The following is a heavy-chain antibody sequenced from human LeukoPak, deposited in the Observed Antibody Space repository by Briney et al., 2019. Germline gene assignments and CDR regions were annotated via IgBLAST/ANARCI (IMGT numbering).Heavy chain of an antibody. J-gene: IGHJ4*02. CDR3: AKMVHTEQWLVPFDY. Sequence: GGSLRLSCAASGFTFSNAWMSWVRQAPGKGLEWVSTISGSGGSTYYADSVKGRFTISRDNSKNTLYLQMNSLRAEDTAVYYCAKMVHTEQWLVPFDYWGQGTLVTVSS. CDR2: ISGSGGST. V-gene: IGHV3-23*01. CDR1: GFTFSNAW. D-gene: IGHD6-19*01.